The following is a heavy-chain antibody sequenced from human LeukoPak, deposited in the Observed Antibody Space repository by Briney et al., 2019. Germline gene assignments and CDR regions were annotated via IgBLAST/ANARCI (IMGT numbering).Heavy chain of an antibody. CDR2: NYSGGST. Sequence: GGSLRLSCAASGFTVSSNYMRWVRQAPGKGLEWVSVNYSGGSTYYADSVKGRFTISRDNSKNTLYLQMNSLRAEDTAVYYCARDIVATRPPYYYYGMDVWGQGTTVTVSS. CDR1: GFTVSSNY. J-gene: IGHJ6*02. D-gene: IGHD5-12*01. CDR3: ARDIVATRPPYYYYGMDV. V-gene: IGHV3-66*01.